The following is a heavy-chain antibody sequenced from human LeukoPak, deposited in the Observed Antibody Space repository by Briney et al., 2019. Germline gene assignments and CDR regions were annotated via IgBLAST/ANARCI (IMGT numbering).Heavy chain of an antibody. Sequence: SETLSLTCAVYGGSFSGYYWSWIRQPPGKGLEWIGEINHSGSTNYNPSLKSRVTISVDTSKNQFSLKLSSVTAADTAVYYCARGDSSSWFNWFDPWGQGTLVTVSS. CDR3: ARGDSSSWFNWFDP. J-gene: IGHJ5*02. CDR1: GGSFSGYY. V-gene: IGHV4-34*01. D-gene: IGHD6-13*01. CDR2: INHSGST.